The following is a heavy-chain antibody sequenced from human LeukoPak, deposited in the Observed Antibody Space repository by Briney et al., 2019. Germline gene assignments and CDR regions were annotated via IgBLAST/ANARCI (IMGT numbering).Heavy chain of an antibody. V-gene: IGHV4-34*01. Sequence: PSETLSLTCAVYGGSFSGYYWSWIRQPPGKGLEWIGEINHSGSTNYNPSLKSRVTTSVDTSKNQFSLKLSSVTAADTAVYYCARGSRLRLGELSQHYYYYYGMDVWGQGTTVTVSS. CDR2: INHSGST. D-gene: IGHD3-16*02. CDR3: ARGSRLRLGELSQHYYYYYGMDV. CDR1: GGSFSGYY. J-gene: IGHJ6*02.